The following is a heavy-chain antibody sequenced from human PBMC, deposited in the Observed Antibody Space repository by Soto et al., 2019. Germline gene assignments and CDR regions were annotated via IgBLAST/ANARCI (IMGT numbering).Heavy chain of an antibody. V-gene: IGHV4-30-2*01. D-gene: IGHD3-9*01. CDR2: IYHSGST. J-gene: IGHJ5*01. CDR1: GGSISSGGYS. CDR3: AKLRYFDWSSYNWFEY. Sequence: PSETLSLTCAVSGGSISSGGYSWGWIRQPPGKGLEWIGYIYHSGSTYYNPSLKSRVTISVDNSKNTLYLQMNSLRVEDTAVYYCAKLRYFDWSSYNWFEYWGQGTPVTVSS.